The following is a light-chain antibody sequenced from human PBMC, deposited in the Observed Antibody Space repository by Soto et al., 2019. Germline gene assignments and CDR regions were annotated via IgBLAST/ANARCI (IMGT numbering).Light chain of an antibody. V-gene: IGKV3-20*01. CDR2: GAS. J-gene: IGKJ4*01. CDR3: QQYGSSPPIT. Sequence: THSRFPLSVRPGECATHSRSSSQRVSSTLAWFQQKPGQAPRLLIYGASSRATGIPARFSGSGAGTDITLTISRLEPEDFAVYYCQQYGSSPPITFGGGTKVDIK. CDR1: QRVSST.